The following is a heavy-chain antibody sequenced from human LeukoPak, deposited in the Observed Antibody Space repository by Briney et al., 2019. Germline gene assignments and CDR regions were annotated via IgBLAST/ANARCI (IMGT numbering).Heavy chain of an antibody. CDR1: GGSFSGYY. CDR3: ARQTGSGLFILP. J-gene: IGHJ4*02. CDR2: IYYSGNT. D-gene: IGHD3/OR15-3a*01. V-gene: IGHV4-34*01. Sequence: SETLSLTCAVYGGSFSGYYWSWIRQPPGKGLEWIGSIYYSGNTYYNASLKSQVSISIDTSKHQFSLRLTSVTAADTAVYYCARQTGSGLFILPGGQGTLVTVSS.